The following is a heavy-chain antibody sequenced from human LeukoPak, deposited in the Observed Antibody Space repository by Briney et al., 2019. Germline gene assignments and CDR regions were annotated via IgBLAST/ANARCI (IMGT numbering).Heavy chain of an antibody. J-gene: IGHJ4*02. V-gene: IGHV3-30*02. CDR2: IRYDGNIK. CDR3: AKGRYYDSSGYPIDF. D-gene: IGHD3-22*01. Sequence: GGSLRLSCAASGFTFNSYDMHWVRQAPGKGLEWVAFIRYDGNIKYFADSVKGRFTISRDTSKNTLYLQMSSLRAEDTAVYYCAKGRYYDSSGYPIDFWGQGTLVTVSS. CDR1: GFTFNSYD.